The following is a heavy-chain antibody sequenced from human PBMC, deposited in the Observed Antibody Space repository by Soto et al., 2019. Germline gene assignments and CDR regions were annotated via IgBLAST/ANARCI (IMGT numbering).Heavy chain of an antibody. CDR2: IKKDGSEK. J-gene: IGHJ6*02. Sequence: EVQLVESGGGLVQPGGSLRLSCAVSGFTFSNYWMSWVRQAPGKGLEWVANIKKDGSEKYYVDSVKGRFIISRDNGKKSLYLQMNGLRAEDTAVYYCAAILGMDVWGQGTTVTVSS. V-gene: IGHV3-7*05. CDR3: AAILGMDV. CDR1: GFTFSNYW. D-gene: IGHD3-3*02.